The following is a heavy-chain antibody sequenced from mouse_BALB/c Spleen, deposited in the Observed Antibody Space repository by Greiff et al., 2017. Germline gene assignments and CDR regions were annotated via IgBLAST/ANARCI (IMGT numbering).Heavy chain of an antibody. Sequence: QVQLQQPGAELVRPGASVKLSCKASGYTFTSYWINWVKQRPGQGLEWIGNIYPSDSYTNYNQKFKDKATLLVDKSTSTAYRQLRSPTSEDSAVYYARRDYGSGYVGWFAYWGQGTLVTVSA. V-gene: IGHV1-69*02. D-gene: IGHD1-1*01. CDR1: GYTFTSYW. J-gene: IGHJ3*01. CDR3: RRDYGSGYVGWFAY. CDR2: IYPSDSYT.